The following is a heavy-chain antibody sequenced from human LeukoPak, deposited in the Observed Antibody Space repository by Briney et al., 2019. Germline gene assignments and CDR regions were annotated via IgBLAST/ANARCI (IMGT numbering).Heavy chain of an antibody. Sequence: ASVKVSCKASGGTFSSYAISWVRQAPGQGLEWMGGIIPIFGTANYAQKFQGRVTITTDESTSTAYMELSSLRSEDTAVYYCARSRGEWLLSIDSYHYYMDVWGKGTTVTVSS. CDR2: IIPIFGTA. CDR3: ARSRGEWLLSIDSYHYYMDV. V-gene: IGHV1-69*05. CDR1: GGTFSSYA. J-gene: IGHJ6*03. D-gene: IGHD3-3*01.